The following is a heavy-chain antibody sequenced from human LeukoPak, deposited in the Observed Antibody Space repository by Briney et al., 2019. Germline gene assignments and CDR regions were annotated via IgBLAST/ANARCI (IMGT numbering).Heavy chain of an antibody. D-gene: IGHD3-10*02. J-gene: IGHJ6*04. CDR1: GFTFSSYE. CDR2: ISSSGSTI. Sequence: GGSLRLSCAASGFTFSSYEMNWVRQAPGKGLEWVSYISSSGSTIYYADSLKSRFTISRDNAKNSLYLQMNSLRAEDTAVYYCAELGITMIGGVWGKGTTVTISS. V-gene: IGHV3-48*03. CDR3: AELGITMIGGV.